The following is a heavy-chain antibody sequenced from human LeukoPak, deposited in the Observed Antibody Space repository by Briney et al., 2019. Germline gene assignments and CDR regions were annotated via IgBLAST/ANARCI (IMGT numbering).Heavy chain of an antibody. J-gene: IGHJ5*02. CDR2: INPSGGST. V-gene: IGHV1-46*01. D-gene: IGHD6-6*01. CDR3: ARALPQLVRRFDP. CDR1: GYTFTSYY. Sequence: GASVKVSCKASGYTFTSYYMHWVRQAPGQGLEWMGIINPSGGSTSYAQKFQGRVTMTRDMSTSTVYMELSSLRSEDTAVYYCARALPQLVRRFDPWGQGTLVTVSS.